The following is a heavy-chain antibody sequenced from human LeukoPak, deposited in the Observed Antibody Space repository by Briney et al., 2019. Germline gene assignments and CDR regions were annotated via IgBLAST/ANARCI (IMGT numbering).Heavy chain of an antibody. CDR1: GGSISTYY. V-gene: IGHV4-59*01. D-gene: IGHD3-22*01. CDR3: ARGINYYDSSGYYYELDH. Sequence: PSETLSLTCTDSGGSISTYYWSWIRQPPGKGLEWIGYMYYSGSTNYNTSLKSRVTISVDTSKSQFSLKLSSVTAADTAVYYCARGINYYDSSGYYYELDHWGQGTLVTVSS. J-gene: IGHJ4*02. CDR2: MYYSGST.